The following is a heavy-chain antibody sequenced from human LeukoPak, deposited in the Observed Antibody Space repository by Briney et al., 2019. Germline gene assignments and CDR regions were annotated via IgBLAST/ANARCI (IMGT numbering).Heavy chain of an antibody. CDR3: ACNRGVVAAPDAFDI. CDR1: GFTFSSYA. Sequence: GGSLRLSCAASGFTFSSYAMSWVRQAPRKGLEWVSAISGSGGSTYYADSVKGRFTISRDNSKNTLYLQMNSLRAEDTDVYYCACNRGVVAAPDAFDIWGQGTMVTVSS. D-gene: IGHD2-15*01. V-gene: IGHV3-23*01. CDR2: ISGSGGST. J-gene: IGHJ3*02.